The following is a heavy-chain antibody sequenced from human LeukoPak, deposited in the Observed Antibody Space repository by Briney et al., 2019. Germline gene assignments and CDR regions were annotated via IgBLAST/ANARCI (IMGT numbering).Heavy chain of an antibody. CDR1: GFTFSNAW. CDR3: TTDFAGSYYYYGMDV. CDR2: IKSKTDGGTT. V-gene: IGHV3-15*01. Sequence: GGSLRLSCAASGFTFSNAWMSWVRQGPGKGLEWVGRIKSKTDGGTTDYAAPVKGRFTISRDDSKNTLYLQMNSLKTEDTAVYYCTTDFAGSYYYYGMDVWGQGTTVTVSS. J-gene: IGHJ6*02. D-gene: IGHD1-26*01.